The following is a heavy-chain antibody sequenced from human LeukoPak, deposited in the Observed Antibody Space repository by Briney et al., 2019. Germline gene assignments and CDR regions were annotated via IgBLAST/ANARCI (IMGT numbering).Heavy chain of an antibody. CDR1: GFTFSSYG. Sequence: GGSLRLSCAASGFTFSSYGMHWVRQAPGKGLEWVAFIRYDGSNKYYADSVKGRFTISRDNSKNRLYLQMNSLRAEDTAVYYCAKDQEWEQYYFDYWGQGTLVTVSS. CDR3: AKDQEWEQYYFDY. V-gene: IGHV3-30*02. CDR2: IRYDGSNK. J-gene: IGHJ4*02. D-gene: IGHD1-26*01.